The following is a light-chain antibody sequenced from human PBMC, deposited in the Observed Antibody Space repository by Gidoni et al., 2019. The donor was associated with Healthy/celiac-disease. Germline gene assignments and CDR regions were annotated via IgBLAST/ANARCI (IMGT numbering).Light chain of an antibody. J-gene: IGLJ3*02. V-gene: IGLV2-14*03. CDR3: SSYTSSSTPWV. Sequence: QSALTPPASVSGSPGQSITISCTGTSSAVGGYNYVSWYQQHPGKAPKLMIYDVSNRPSGVSNRFSGSKSGNTASLTISGLQAEDEADYYCSSYTSSSTPWVFGGGTKLTVL. CDR1: SSAVGGYNY. CDR2: DVS.